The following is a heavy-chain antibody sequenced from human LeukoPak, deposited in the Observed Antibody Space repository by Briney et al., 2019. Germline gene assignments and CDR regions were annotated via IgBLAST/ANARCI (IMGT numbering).Heavy chain of an antibody. D-gene: IGHD3-10*01. Sequence: PGGSLRLSCAASGFTLSSYEMNWVRQAPGKGLEWVSYISSSGSTIYYADSVKGPFTISRDNAKNSLYLQMNSLRAEDTAVYYCARTPFTMVRGVPSVFFDYWGQGTLVTVSS. V-gene: IGHV3-48*03. J-gene: IGHJ4*02. CDR3: ARTPFTMVRGVPSVFFDY. CDR2: ISSSGSTI. CDR1: GFTLSSYE.